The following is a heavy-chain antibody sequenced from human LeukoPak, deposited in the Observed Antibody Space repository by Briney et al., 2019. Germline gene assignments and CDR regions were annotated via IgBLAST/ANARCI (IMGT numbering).Heavy chain of an antibody. CDR1: GFTFSSYS. V-gene: IGHV3-21*04. Sequence: GGSLRLSCAASGFTFSSYSMNWVRQAPGKGLEWVSSISSSSSYIYYADSVKGRFTISRDNAKNSLYLQMNSLKTEDTAVYYCTRPGIAAAGPTYYYYYMDVWGKGTTVTVSS. CDR2: ISSSSSYI. D-gene: IGHD6-13*01. J-gene: IGHJ6*03. CDR3: TRPGIAAAGPTYYYYYMDV.